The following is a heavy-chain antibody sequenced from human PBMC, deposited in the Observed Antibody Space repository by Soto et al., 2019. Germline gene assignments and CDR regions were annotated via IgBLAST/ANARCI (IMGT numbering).Heavy chain of an antibody. V-gene: IGHV1-69*06. CDR1: GGTFSSYA. CDR3: ARARPGGTGSSTPYYYYGMDV. CDR2: IIPIFGTA. D-gene: IGHD6-6*01. Sequence: SVKVSCKASGGTFSSYAISWVRQAPGQGLEWMGGIIPIFGTANYAQKFQGRVTITADKSTSTAYMELSSLRSEDTAVYYCARARPGGTGSSTPYYYYGMDVWGQGTTVTVSS. J-gene: IGHJ6*02.